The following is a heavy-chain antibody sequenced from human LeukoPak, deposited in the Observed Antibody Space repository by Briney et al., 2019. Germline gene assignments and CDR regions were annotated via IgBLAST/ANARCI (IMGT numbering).Heavy chain of an antibody. J-gene: IGHJ4*02. D-gene: IGHD3-22*01. CDR3: ARAGSYYDSSGYYSY. CDR2: IIPIFGTA. V-gene: IGHV1-69*13. CDR1: GGTFSSYA. Sequence: SVKVSCKASGGTFSSYAISWVRQAPGQGLEWMGGIIPIFGTANYAQKFHGRVTITADESTSTAYMELSSLRSEDTAVYYCARAGSYYDSSGYYSYWGQGTLVTVSS.